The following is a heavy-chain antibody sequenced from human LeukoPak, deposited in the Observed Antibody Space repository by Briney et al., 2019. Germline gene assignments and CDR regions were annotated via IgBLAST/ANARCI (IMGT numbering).Heavy chain of an antibody. V-gene: IGHV4-4*07. CDR2: IFPSGST. Sequence: SETLSLTCTVSGGSITTYHWSWIWQPAGKGLEWIGRIFPSGSTNYNPSLKSRVTISVDTSRSQFSLKLSSVTAADTAVYYCARITNSDYFDYWGQGTLVTVSS. CDR3: ARITNSDYFDY. D-gene: IGHD4-11*01. J-gene: IGHJ4*01. CDR1: GGSITTYH.